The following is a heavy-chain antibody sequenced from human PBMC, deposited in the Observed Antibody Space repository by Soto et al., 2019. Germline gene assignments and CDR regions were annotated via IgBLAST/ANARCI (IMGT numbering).Heavy chain of an antibody. Sequence: QVQLQQWGAGLLKPSGTLSLTCAVYGGSFSGYYWSWIRQPPGKGLEWIGKINHSGSTNYNPSLKSRVTISVDTSQKQFSLKLRYVTAADTAVYSCARVADLLYWDFDHWCRGTLVTVSS. V-gene: IGHV4-34*01. CDR1: GGSFSGYY. CDR2: INHSGST. CDR3: ARVADLLYWDFDH. J-gene: IGHJ2*01.